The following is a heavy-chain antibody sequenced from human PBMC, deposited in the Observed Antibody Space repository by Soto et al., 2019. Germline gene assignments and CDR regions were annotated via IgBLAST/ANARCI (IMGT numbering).Heavy chain of an antibody. CDR3: ASRGSGSYYDY. CDR1: GFTFSSYA. V-gene: IGHV3-23*01. D-gene: IGHD1-26*01. Sequence: EVQLLESGGGLVQPGGSLRLSCAASGFTFSSYAMNWVRQAPGKGLEWVSVISGSGGSTYYADSVKGRFTISRDNSKSPLYLQMNSLRAEDTAVYYCASRGSGSYYDYWGQGTLVSVSS. CDR2: ISGSGGST. J-gene: IGHJ4*02.